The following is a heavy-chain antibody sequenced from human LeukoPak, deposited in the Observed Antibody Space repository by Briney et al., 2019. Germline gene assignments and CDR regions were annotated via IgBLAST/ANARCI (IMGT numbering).Heavy chain of an antibody. V-gene: IGHV3-7*03. CDR3: AKIRAPAYDF. CDR1: GFTFTTYW. Sequence: GGSLRLSRAASGFTFTTYWMTWVRQAPGKGLEWVANINQDGTEKYYVDSVKGRFTISRDNAKNSLCLQMNSLRAEDTAVYYCAKIRAPAYDFWGQGTMVTVSS. J-gene: IGHJ3*01. CDR2: INQDGTEK. D-gene: IGHD3-3*02.